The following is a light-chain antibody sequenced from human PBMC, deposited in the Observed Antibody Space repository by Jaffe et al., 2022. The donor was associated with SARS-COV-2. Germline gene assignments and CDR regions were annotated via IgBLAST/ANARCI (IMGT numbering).Light chain of an antibody. V-gene: IGKV3-15*01. CDR1: QSVSSN. CDR3: QQYNNWPPLT. CDR2: GVS. Sequence: EILMTQSPATLSVSPGERATLSCRASQSVSSNLAWYQQKPGQAPSLLIYGVSTRATGVPARFSGSGSGTEFTLTISSLQSEDVAIYYCQQYNNWPPLTFGGGTKVEIK. J-gene: IGKJ4*01.